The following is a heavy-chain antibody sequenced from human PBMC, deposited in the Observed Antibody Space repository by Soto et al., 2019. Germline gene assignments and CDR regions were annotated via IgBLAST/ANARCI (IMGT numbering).Heavy chain of an antibody. V-gene: IGHV1-18*01. CDR1: GYTFTSYG. CDR3: ARAKIAAAVHWYFDL. D-gene: IGHD6-13*01. J-gene: IGHJ2*01. CDR2: ISAYNGNT. Sequence: QVQLVQSGAEVKKPGASVKVSCKASGYTFTSYGISWVRQAPGQGLEWMGWISAYNGNTNYAQKLQGRVTVTTDTSTSTAYMERRSLRSDDTAVYYCARAKIAAAVHWYFDLWGRGTLVTVSS.